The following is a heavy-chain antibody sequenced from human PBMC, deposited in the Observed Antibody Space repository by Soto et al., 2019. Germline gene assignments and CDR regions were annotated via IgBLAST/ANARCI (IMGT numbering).Heavy chain of an antibody. CDR3: AYFNWYFDL. V-gene: IGHV4-59*01. J-gene: IGHJ2*01. Sequence: QVQLQASGPGLVKPSETLSLTCTVSGGSISSYFWSWIRQPTGKGLEWIGYIYYTGSTNYNPSLKSRVTISVDTSKNQFSLQLSSVTAADTAVYYCAYFNWYFDLWGRGTLVTVSS. CDR1: GGSISSYF. CDR2: IYYTGST.